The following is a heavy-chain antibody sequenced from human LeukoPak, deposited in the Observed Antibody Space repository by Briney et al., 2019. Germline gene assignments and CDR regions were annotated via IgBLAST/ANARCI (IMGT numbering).Heavy chain of an antibody. D-gene: IGHD2-2*01. J-gene: IGHJ4*02. V-gene: IGHV4-59*08. Sequence: SETLSLACTVSGGSISSYYWSWIRQPPGKGLEWIGYIYYSGSTKYNPSLKSRVTISVDTSKSQFSLKLTSVTAADTAVYYCARLGIGVVPSAMLGDYYFDYWGQGTLVTVSS. CDR1: GGSISSYY. CDR3: ARLGIGVVPSAMLGDYYFDY. CDR2: IYYSGST.